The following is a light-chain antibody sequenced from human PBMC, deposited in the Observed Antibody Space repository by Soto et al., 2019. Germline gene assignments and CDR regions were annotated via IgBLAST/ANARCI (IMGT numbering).Light chain of an antibody. CDR2: GAF. J-gene: IGKJ5*01. CDR3: QQRNIWPPVT. Sequence: PGERATLSCRASPSVTNFLAWXQXXPXXXXXLXXXGAFNRATGIPARFSGSGSGTDFTLTISSLEPEDSAIYYCQQRNIWPPVTFGQGTRLEIK. V-gene: IGKV3-11*01. CDR1: PSVTNF.